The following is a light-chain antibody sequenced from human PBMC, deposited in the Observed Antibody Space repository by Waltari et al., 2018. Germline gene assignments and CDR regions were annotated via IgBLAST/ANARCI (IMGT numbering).Light chain of an antibody. V-gene: IGLV2-23*02. CDR1: ISDVGTYNL. Sequence: QSALTQPASVSGSPGQSITISCTGTISDVGTYNLVSCYQQHPGKAPKLISYEDNKRPSGVSDRLSGSKSGNTASLTISGLQAEDEADYYCCTYVGRTTFHVTFGGGTKLTVL. CDR2: EDN. CDR3: CTYVGRTTFHVT. J-gene: IGLJ2*01.